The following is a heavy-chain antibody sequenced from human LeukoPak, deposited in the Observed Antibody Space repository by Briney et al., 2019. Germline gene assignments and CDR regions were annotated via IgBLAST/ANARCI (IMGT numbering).Heavy chain of an antibody. D-gene: IGHD2-2*03. CDR2: IWFDGSNK. Sequence: PGGSLRLSCAASGFTFSSYGMHCVRQAPGKGLEWVAVIWFDGSNKYYGDSVKGRFTISRDNSKSTLYLQMNSLRAEDTAVYYCSTWIERARPSFDYWRQGTLVTVSS. J-gene: IGHJ4*02. CDR1: GFTFSSYG. V-gene: IGHV3-33*01. CDR3: STWIERARPSFDY.